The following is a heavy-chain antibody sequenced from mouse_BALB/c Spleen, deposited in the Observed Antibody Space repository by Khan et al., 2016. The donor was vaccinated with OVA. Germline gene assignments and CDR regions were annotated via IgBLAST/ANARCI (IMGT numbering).Heavy chain of an antibody. CDR1: GLSITSGYC. V-gene: IGHV3-1*02. CDR2: ISYSGST. Sequence: EVQLQESGPGLVKPSQSFSLTCTVTGLSITSGYCWYWNRQFPGNKLAWLGDISYSGSTNYNPSLKSRISITRDTSKNQFFLQLNAVTTEDTATYYCARTARIKYWGQGTTLTVSS. CDR3: ARTARIKY. D-gene: IGHD1-2*01. J-gene: IGHJ2*01.